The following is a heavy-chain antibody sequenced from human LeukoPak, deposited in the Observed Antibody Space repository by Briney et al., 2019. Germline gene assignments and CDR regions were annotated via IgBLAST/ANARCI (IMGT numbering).Heavy chain of an antibody. D-gene: IGHD3-22*01. J-gene: IGHJ4*02. CDR3: AKNYYDSSGLFDY. Sequence: GGSLRLSCAASGFTFSSYSMNWVRQAPGKGLGWVSSISSSSSYIYYADSVKGRFTISRDNAKNSLYLQMNSLRAEDTAVYYCAKNYYDSSGLFDYWGQGTLVTVSS. CDR1: GFTFSSYS. CDR2: ISSSSSYI. V-gene: IGHV3-21*01.